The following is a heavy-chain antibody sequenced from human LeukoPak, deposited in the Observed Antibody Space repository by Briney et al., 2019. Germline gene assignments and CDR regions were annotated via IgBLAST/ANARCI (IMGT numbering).Heavy chain of an antibody. J-gene: IGHJ3*02. CDR1: GGSISSSSYY. CDR2: IYYSGST. D-gene: IGHD3-10*01. CDR3: ARVDGGSGSYLDAFDI. Sequence: SETLSLTCTVSGGSISSSSYYWGWIRQPPGKGLEWIGSIYYSGSTYYNPSLKSRVTISVDTSKNQFSLKLSSVTAADTAVYYCARVDGGSGSYLDAFDIWGQGTMVTVSS. V-gene: IGHV4-39*01.